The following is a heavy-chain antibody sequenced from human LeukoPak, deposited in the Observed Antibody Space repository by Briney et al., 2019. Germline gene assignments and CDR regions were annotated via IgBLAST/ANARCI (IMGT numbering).Heavy chain of an antibody. Sequence: GGSLRLSCAASGFTFSSYRMTWVRQAPGKGLEWVSSISSSSSYIYYADSVKGRFTISRDNAKNPLYLQMNSLRAEDTAVYYCARGEQIVVVIPIDYWGEGTLVTVSS. V-gene: IGHV3-21*01. J-gene: IGHJ4*02. D-gene: IGHD3-22*01. CDR2: ISSSSSYI. CDR1: GFTFSSYR. CDR3: ARGEQIVVVIPIDY.